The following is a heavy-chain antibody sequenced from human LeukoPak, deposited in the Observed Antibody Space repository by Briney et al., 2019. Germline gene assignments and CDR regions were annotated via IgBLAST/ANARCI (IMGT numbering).Heavy chain of an antibody. J-gene: IGHJ4*02. CDR2: IKQDGSER. V-gene: IGHV3-7*01. CDR1: GFTFSNYW. D-gene: IGHD1-26*01. CDR3: ARYSGSYYFDN. Sequence: GGSLRLSCAASGFTFSNYWMSWVRQAPGKGLEWVANIKQDGSERYYVDFVKGRFTISRDNAKNSLYLQMNSMRAEDTAVYYCARYSGSYYFDNWGQGTLVTVSS.